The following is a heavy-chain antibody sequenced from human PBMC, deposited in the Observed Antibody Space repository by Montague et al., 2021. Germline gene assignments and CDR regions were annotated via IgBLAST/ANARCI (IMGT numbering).Heavy chain of an antibody. CDR3: ARGGFRITMIVVLSDAFDI. Sequence: SLRPSCAASGFTFSSYAMHWVRQAPGKGLEWVAVVSYDGTNKYYADSVKGRFTISRDNSKNTLYLQMNSLRAEDTAVYYCARGGFRITMIVVLSDAFDIWGQGTMVTVSS. J-gene: IGHJ3*02. CDR2: VSYDGTNK. D-gene: IGHD3-22*01. V-gene: IGHV3-30*04. CDR1: GFTFSSYA.